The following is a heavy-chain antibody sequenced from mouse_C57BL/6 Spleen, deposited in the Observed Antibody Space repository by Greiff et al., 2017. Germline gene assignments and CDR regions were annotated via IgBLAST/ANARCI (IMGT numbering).Heavy chain of an antibody. Sequence: VQLQQSGPGLVQPSQSLSITCTVSGFSLTSYGVHWVRQSPGKGLEWLGVIWSGGSTDYNAAFISRLSISKDNSKSQVFFKMNSLRADDTAIYYCARKPRNWYFDVWGTGTTVTVSS. CDR2: IWSGGST. V-gene: IGHV2-2*01. CDR1: GFSLTSYG. D-gene: IGHD2-10*02. CDR3: ARKPRNWYFDV. J-gene: IGHJ1*03.